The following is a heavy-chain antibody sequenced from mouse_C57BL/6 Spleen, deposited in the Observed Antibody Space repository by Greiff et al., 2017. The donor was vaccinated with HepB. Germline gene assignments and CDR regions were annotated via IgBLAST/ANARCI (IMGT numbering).Heavy chain of an antibody. J-gene: IGHJ4*01. V-gene: IGHV1-69*01. CDR2: IDPSDSYT. Sequence: VQLQQPGAELVMPGASVKLSCKASGYTFTSYWMHWVKQRPGQGLEWIGEIDPSDSYTNYNQKFKGKSTLTVDKSSSTAYMQLSSLTSEDSAVYYCARFRNYAMDYWGQGTSVTVSS. CDR3: ARFRNYAMDY. CDR1: GYTFTSYW.